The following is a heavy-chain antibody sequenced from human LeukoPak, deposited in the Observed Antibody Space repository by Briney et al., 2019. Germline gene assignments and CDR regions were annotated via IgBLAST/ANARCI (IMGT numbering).Heavy chain of an antibody. CDR1: GFTCSSYW. V-gene: IGHV3-74*01. CDR2: INGDGSRT. CDR3: ARRHLPVEGTGRDDY. J-gene: IGHJ4*02. D-gene: IGHD6-19*01. Sequence: PGGSLRLSCAASGFTCSSYWMHWVRQAPGKGLVWVSRINGDGSRTTYADSVKGRFTISRDNAKHTLYLQMNSLRAEDTAVYYCARRHLPVEGTGRDDYWGQGTLVTVSS.